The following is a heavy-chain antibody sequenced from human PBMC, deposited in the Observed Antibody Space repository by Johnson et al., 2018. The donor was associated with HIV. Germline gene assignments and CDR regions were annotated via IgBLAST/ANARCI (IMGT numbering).Heavy chain of an antibody. CDR3: ARDLCTSSWYFAFDI. Sequence: QVQLVESGGGVVQPGRSLRLSCAASGFTFSSYAMHWVRQAPGKGLEWVAVISYDGSNKYYADSVKGRFTISRDNSKNTRYLQMTSLGAEDTAVYFCARDLCTSSWYFAFDIWGQGTMVSVSS. CDR2: ISYDGSNK. D-gene: IGHD6-13*01. V-gene: IGHV3-30*04. CDR1: GFTFSSYA. J-gene: IGHJ3*02.